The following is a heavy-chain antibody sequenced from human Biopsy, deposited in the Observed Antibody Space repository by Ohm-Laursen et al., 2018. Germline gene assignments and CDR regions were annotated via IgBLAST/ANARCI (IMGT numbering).Heavy chain of an antibody. V-gene: IGHV1-69*10. Sequence: AASVKASCKASGGTFQKYGVTWVRQAPGQGLEWMGGIIPMLGTAQYARKLRGRVTITADKPTSTAYMELTSLTSDDTAVYYCARDTLMAQHLVPGENWFDPWGQGTLVTVSS. CDR2: IIPMLGTA. D-gene: IGHD3-10*01. CDR3: ARDTLMAQHLVPGENWFDP. CDR1: GGTFQKYG. J-gene: IGHJ5*02.